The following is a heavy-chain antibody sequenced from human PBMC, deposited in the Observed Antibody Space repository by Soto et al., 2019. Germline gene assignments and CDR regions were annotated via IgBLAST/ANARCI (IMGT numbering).Heavy chain of an antibody. D-gene: IGHD6-13*01. Sequence: QVQLVESGGGVVQPGRSLRLSCAASGFTFGNFGIHWVRQAPGKGLEWVADISSDGSRKFYADSVKGRFTISRDNSKNTLYLQMNSLRTEDTAVYFCARGCSGGTNCFYVDFWGQGILVTVSS. CDR1: GFTFGNFG. J-gene: IGHJ4*02. CDR3: ARGCSGGTNCFYVDF. V-gene: IGHV3-30*03. CDR2: ISSDGSRK.